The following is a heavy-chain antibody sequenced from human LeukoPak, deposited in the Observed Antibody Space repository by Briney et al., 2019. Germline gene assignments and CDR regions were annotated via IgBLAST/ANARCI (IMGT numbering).Heavy chain of an antibody. CDR2: ISSSGSTI. D-gene: IGHD6-13*01. V-gene: IGHV3-11*01. J-gene: IGHJ4*02. CDR1: GFTFSDYY. CDR3: AREASSSWHFDY. Sequence: GGSLTLSCAASGFTFSDYYMSWIRQAPGKGLEWVSYISSSGSTIYYADSVKGRFTISRDNAKNSLYLQMNSLRAEDTAVYYCAREASSSWHFDYWGQGTLVTVSS.